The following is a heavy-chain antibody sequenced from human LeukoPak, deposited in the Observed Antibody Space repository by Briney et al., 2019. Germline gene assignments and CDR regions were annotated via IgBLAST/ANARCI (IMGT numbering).Heavy chain of an antibody. D-gene: IGHD3-22*01. J-gene: IGHJ1*01. CDR3: ARATPFYYGGIDDYYLEYFHH. V-gene: IGHV3-74*01. CDR1: GFTFSSYW. Sequence: GGSLRLSCAASGFTFSSYWMHWVRQAPGKGLVWVSRSNGDGSSTFYADSVKGRFTISRDNAKNTLYLQMDSLRADDTAVYYCARATPFYYGGIDDYYLEYFHHWGQGTLVTVSS. CDR2: SNGDGSST.